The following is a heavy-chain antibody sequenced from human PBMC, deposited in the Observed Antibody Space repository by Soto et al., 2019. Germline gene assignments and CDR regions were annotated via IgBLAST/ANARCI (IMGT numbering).Heavy chain of an antibody. Sequence: APVKVSCKASGYTFTSYRIRSGRQAPGQGLEWMGWISAYNGNTIYAKKLKGRVTMTTDPSTGTRYRRLRSLREVATAGDCWARSGGNMVVVPAGDFWGQGTLVTVSS. CDR3: ARSGGNMVVVPAGDF. V-gene: IGHV1-18*01. CDR1: GYTFTSYR. J-gene: IGHJ4*02. CDR2: ISAYNGNT. D-gene: IGHD2-2*01.